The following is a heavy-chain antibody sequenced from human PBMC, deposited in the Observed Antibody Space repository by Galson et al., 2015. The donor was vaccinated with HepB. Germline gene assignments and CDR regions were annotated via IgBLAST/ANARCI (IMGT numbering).Heavy chain of an antibody. J-gene: IGHJ6*02. CDR2: NNSDESST. Sequence: SLRLACAASGFTLSSHWMHWVRHAPGKGPVWVSRNNSDESSTNYADSVKGRFTISREKAKNTLYLQMNSLRGEDTAVYYFARGTIAARNGMDVWGQGTTVNVS. D-gene: IGHD6-13*01. CDR1: GFTLSSHW. CDR3: ARGTIAARNGMDV. V-gene: IGHV3-74*01.